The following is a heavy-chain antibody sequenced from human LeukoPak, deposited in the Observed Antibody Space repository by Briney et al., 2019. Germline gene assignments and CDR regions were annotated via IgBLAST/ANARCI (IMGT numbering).Heavy chain of an antibody. CDR2: VGGGDDI. CDR3: AKDATPRNRLWDHFDS. D-gene: IGHD2-21*01. V-gene: IGHV3-23*01. CDR1: GFTFNIYG. J-gene: IGHJ4*02. Sequence: PGWSLRLSCVASGFTFNIYGMRWVRQAPGKGLDWVSSVGGGDDIHYEDLVKGRFTGYRDDAKNTVYLQMNSRRVEDTGICLCAKDATPRNRLWDHFDSWGEGTLVSVSS.